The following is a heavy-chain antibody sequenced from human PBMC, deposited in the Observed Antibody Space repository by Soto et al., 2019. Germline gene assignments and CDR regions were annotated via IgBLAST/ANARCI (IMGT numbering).Heavy chain of an antibody. CDR3: AVPPGIGVTGPDY. CDR1: GCTFSNYA. D-gene: IGHD2-21*01. J-gene: IGHJ4*02. V-gene: IGHV3-23*01. CDR2: LSGSGGST. Sequence: GGSLRLSCAASGCTFSNYAMSWVRQAPGEGLKWVAALSGSGGSTYYSDSVRGRFTISRDNSRNTLYLQMNNVRVDDTAVYYCAVPPGIGVTGPDYWGQRTLVTVSS.